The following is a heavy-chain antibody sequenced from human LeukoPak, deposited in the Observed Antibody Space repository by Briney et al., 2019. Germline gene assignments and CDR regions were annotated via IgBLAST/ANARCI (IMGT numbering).Heavy chain of an antibody. V-gene: IGHV1-46*01. CDR1: GYTFTSYY. CDR3: ARLTAMAALGY. J-gene: IGHJ4*02. Sequence: ASVKVTCKASGYTFTSYYMHWVRQAPGQGLEWMGIINPSGGSTSYAQKFQGRVTMTRDTSTSTVYMELSSLRSEDTAVYYCARLTAMAALGYWGQGTLVTVSS. D-gene: IGHD5-18*01. CDR2: INPSGGST.